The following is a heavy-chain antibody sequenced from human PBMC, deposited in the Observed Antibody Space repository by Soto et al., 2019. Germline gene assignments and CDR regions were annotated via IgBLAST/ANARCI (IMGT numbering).Heavy chain of an antibody. Sequence: PSETLSLTCSVSGGSISSGGYFWSWIRQHPGKGLEWIGYIYYSGSTYYNPSLKSRVTISVDTSKNQFSLKLSSVTAADTAVYYCARDHGYYYGMDVWGQGTTVAVSS. V-gene: IGHV4-31*03. CDR2: IYYSGST. J-gene: IGHJ6*01. D-gene: IGHD4-17*01. CDR1: GGSISSGGYF. CDR3: ARDHGYYYGMDV.